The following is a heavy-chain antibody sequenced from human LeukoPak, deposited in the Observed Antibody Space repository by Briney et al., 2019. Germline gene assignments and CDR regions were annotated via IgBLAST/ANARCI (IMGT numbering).Heavy chain of an antibody. J-gene: IGHJ3*02. V-gene: IGHV1-69*13. Sequence: SVKVSCKASGGTFSSYAISWVRQAPGQGLEWMGGIIPIFGTANYAQKFQGRVTITADESTSTAYMELSSLRSEDTAVYFCATDQTGANDAFDIWGQGTMVTVSS. D-gene: IGHD1-26*01. CDR2: IIPIFGTA. CDR3: ATDQTGANDAFDI. CDR1: GGTFSSYA.